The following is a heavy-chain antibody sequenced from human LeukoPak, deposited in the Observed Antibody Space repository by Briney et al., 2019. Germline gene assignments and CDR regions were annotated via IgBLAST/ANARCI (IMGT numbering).Heavy chain of an antibody. J-gene: IGHJ4*02. CDR3: ARDQDGYDPYFDY. CDR1: GYTLTELS. V-gene: IGHV1-18*01. CDR2: ISAYNGNT. Sequence: ASVKVSCKVSGYTLTELSMHWVRQAPGQGLEWMGWISAYNGNTNYAQKLQGRVTMTTDTSTSTAYMELRSLRSDDTAVYYCARDQDGYDPYFDYWGQGTLVTVSS. D-gene: IGHD5-12*01.